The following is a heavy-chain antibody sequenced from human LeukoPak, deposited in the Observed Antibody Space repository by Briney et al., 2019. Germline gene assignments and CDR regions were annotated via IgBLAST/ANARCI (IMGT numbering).Heavy chain of an antibody. D-gene: IGHD6-13*01. J-gene: IGHJ4*02. CDR1: GFTFSSYA. V-gene: IGHV3-23*01. CDR3: AKDVRQQLVLYFDY. CDR2: ISGSGGST. Sequence: GGSLRLSCAASGFTFSSYAMSWVRQAPGKGLEWVSAISGSGGSTYYADSVEGRFTVSRDNSMNMLYLQMNSLRAEDTAVYYCAKDVRQQLVLYFDYWGQGTLVTASS.